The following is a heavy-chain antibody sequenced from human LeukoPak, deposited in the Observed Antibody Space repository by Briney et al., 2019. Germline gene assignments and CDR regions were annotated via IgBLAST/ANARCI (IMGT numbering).Heavy chain of an antibody. Sequence: SETLSLTCTVSGGSISSSSYYWSWIRQSPGKGLEWIGYIYYSGSTNYNPSLKSRVTISVDTSKNQFSLKLSSVTAADTAVYYCARVPDTGVRYFDYWGQGTLVTVSS. J-gene: IGHJ4*02. CDR2: IYYSGST. CDR3: ARVPDTGVRYFDY. D-gene: IGHD7-27*01. CDR1: GGSISSSSYY. V-gene: IGHV4-61*01.